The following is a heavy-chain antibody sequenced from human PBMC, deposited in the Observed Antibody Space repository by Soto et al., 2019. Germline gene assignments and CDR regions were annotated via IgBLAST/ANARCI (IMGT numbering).Heavy chain of an antibody. CDR3: AKGRLRFPSHRGNAFDI. CDR2: ISYDGSKK. J-gene: IGHJ3*02. Sequence: QVQLVESGGGVVQPGRSLRLSCAASGFTFSTFGMHWVRQAPGKGLEWVAIISYDGSKKYYADSVKGRFTISRDNSKNTLSLQMNSLRPADTAGYYWAKGRLRFPSHRGNAFDIWGQGTMVTVSS. CDR1: GFTFSTFG. V-gene: IGHV3-30*18. D-gene: IGHD3-16*01.